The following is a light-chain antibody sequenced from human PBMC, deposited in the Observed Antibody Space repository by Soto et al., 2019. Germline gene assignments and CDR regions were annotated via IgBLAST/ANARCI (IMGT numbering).Light chain of an antibody. CDR1: QSVRSSY. J-gene: IGKJ1*01. V-gene: IGKV3-20*01. Sequence: AQAPATLALSPGGRGTLSLRASQSVRSSYLAWYQQKPGQAPRLLISGTSSRATGIPDRFSGSGSGTEFTLTISRLQPEDFAVYYCQQYGSSPTFGQGTKVDIK. CDR2: GTS. CDR3: QQYGSSPT.